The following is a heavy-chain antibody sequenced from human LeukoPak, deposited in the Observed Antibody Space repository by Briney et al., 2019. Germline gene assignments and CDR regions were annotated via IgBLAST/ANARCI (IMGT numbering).Heavy chain of an antibody. D-gene: IGHD6-19*01. CDR3: ARGRSSGWYPRRGYFDY. Sequence: ASVKVSCKASGYTFTGYYMHWVRQAPGQGLEWMGWINPNSGGTNYAQKFQGRVTMTRDTSISTAYMELSRLRSDDTAVYYCARGRSSGWYPRRGYFDYRGQGTLVTASS. J-gene: IGHJ4*02. CDR2: INPNSGGT. V-gene: IGHV1-2*02. CDR1: GYTFTGYY.